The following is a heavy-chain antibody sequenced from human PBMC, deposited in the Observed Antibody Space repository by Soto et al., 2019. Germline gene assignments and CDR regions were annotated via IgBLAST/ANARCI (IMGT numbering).Heavy chain of an antibody. V-gene: IGHV1-46*01. CDR3: ALPPRWYGFDI. J-gene: IGHJ3*02. Sequence: QVQLVQSGAEVKKPGASVKVSCKASRYTFTTYYMHWVRQAPGQGLEWMGIINPSGGTTNYARKFQGRVTMTSDTSTSTVYMELSSLRSEDTAVYYCALPPRWYGFDIWGQGTMVTVSS. CDR1: RYTFTTYY. CDR2: INPSGGTT. D-gene: IGHD2-15*01.